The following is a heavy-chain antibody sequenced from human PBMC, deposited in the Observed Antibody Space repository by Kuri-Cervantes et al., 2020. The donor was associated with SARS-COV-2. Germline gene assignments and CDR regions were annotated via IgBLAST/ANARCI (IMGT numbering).Heavy chain of an antibody. CDR1: GGSISFYY. CDR3: ARHMYYDFWSGYYHWYFDL. Sequence: SETLSLTCTVAGGSISFYYWHWIRQPPGKGLEWIGYIYYSGSTNYNPSLKSRVTISVDTSKNQFSLKLSSVTAADTAVYYCARHMYYDFWSGYYHWYFDLWGLGTLVTVSS. J-gene: IGHJ2*01. D-gene: IGHD3-3*01. V-gene: IGHV4-59*08. CDR2: IYYSGST.